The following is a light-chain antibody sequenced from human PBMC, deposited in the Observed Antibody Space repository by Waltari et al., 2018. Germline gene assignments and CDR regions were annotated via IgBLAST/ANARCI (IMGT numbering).Light chain of an antibody. J-gene: IGLJ3*02. Sequence: QSALTKPASVSGSPGQSVTISCTETASDVGTYKSVSWYQQHPGKAPKLILSGGSSRFPGSKSGNTASLTISGLQAEDEAHYYCCSYAGSGPWVFGGGTKLTVL. CDR3: CSYAGSGPWV. V-gene: IGLV2-23*01. CDR2: GGS. CDR1: ASDVGTYKS.